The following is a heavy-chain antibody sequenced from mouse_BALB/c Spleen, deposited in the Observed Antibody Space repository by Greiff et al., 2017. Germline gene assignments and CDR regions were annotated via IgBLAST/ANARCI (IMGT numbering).Heavy chain of an antibody. D-gene: IGHD2-1*01. CDR1: GYAFSSSW. Sequence: VQLQQSGPELVKPGASVKISCKASGYAFSSSWMNWVKQRPGQGLEWIGRIYPGDGDTNYNGKFKGKATLTADKSSSTAYMQLSSLTSVDSAVYFCARDLLYAMDYWGQGTSVTVSS. V-gene: IGHV1-82*01. CDR3: ARDLLYAMDY. J-gene: IGHJ4*01. CDR2: IYPGDGDT.